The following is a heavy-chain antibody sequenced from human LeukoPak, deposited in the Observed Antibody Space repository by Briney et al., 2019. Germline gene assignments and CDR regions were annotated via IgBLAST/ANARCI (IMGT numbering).Heavy chain of an antibody. Sequence: SGPTLVNPTQTLTLTCTFSGFSLSTSGVGVGWIRQPPGKALEWLALIYWDDGKRYSPSLESRLTITRDTSKNQVVLTMTNMDPVDTATYYCAHRRDYGSGHDGFDVWGQGTMVTVSS. CDR2: IYWDDGK. CDR3: AHRRDYGSGHDGFDV. D-gene: IGHD3-10*01. CDR1: GFSLSTSGVG. V-gene: IGHV2-5*02. J-gene: IGHJ3*01.